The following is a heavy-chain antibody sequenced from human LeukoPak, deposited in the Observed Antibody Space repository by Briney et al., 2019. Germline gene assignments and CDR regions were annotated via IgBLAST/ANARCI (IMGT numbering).Heavy chain of an antibody. CDR1: GFTFSSYS. V-gene: IGHV3-23*01. D-gene: IGHD6-13*01. CDR2: ISGSGGST. J-gene: IGHJ4*02. Sequence: GGSLRLSCAASGFTFSSYSMNWVRQAPGKGLEWVSAISGSGGSTYYADSVKGRFTISRDNSKNTLYLQMNSLRAEDTAVYYCASPIAAAGSFDYWGQGTLVTVSS. CDR3: ASPIAAAGSFDY.